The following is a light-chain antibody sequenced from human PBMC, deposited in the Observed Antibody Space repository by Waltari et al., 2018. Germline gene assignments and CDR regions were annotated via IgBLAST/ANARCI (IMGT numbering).Light chain of an antibody. CDR1: SSDVGGYNY. CDR3: CSYAGTYTPL. V-gene: IGLV2-11*01. Sequence: QSALTQPRPVSGSPGQSVAISCTGTSSDVGGYNYVSWYQQYPGTAPNLIIYDVTKRPSGVPDRFSGSKSGNTASLTISGLQAEDEADYYCCSYAGTYTPLFGGGTKLTVL. CDR2: DVT. J-gene: IGLJ2*01.